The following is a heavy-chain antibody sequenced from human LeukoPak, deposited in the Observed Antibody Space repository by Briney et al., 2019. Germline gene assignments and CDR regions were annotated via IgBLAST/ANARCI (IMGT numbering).Heavy chain of an antibody. Sequence: GRSLRLSCAPSGFTFDDYAMHWVRQAPGKGLEWVSGISWNSGSIGYADSVKGRFTTSREKTKSTQYLHMNTLRAENIALYIVAKDLGAAGTRALDMWGQGKMVTVSS. J-gene: IGHJ3*02. D-gene: IGHD6-13*01. CDR3: AKDLGAAGTRALDM. CDR2: ISWNSGSI. V-gene: IGHV3-9*03. CDR1: GFTFDDYA.